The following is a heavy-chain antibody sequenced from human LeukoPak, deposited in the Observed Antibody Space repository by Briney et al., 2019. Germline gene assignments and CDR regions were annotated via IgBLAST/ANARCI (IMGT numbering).Heavy chain of an antibody. J-gene: IGHJ3*02. CDR3: ARPQYSGSYSAFDI. V-gene: IGHV4-59*01. Sequence: PSETLSLTCTVSAVSISSYYWSWLRQPPGKGLEWFGYIYYSGSTNSNPSLKSRVTISVDPSKNQFSLKLSSVTAAGTAVHYCARPQYSGSYSAFDIWGQGTMVTVSS. CDR2: IYYSGST. CDR1: AVSISSYY. D-gene: IGHD1-26*01.